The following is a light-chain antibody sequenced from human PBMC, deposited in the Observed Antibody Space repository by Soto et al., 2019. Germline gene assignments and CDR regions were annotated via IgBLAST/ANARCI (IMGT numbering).Light chain of an antibody. CDR2: DVS. V-gene: IGLV2-14*01. J-gene: IGLJ1*01. CDR3: SSYTSSISYV. Sequence: QSVLTQPASVSGPPGQSITISCTGTSSDVGGYNYVSWYQQHPGKAPKLMIYDVSNRPSGVSNRFSGSKSGNTASLTISGLQAEDEADYYCSSYTSSISYVFGTGTKVTVL. CDR1: SSDVGGYNY.